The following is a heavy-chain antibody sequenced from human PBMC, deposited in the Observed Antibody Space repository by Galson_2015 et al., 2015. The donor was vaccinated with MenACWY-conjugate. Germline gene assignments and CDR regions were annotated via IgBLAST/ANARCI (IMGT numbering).Heavy chain of an antibody. Sequence: SLRLSCAASGFTFSSYAMSWVRQAPGKGLEWVSAISGSGGSTYYADSVKGRFTISRDNSKNTLYLQMNSLRAEDTAVYYCAKDHICSSTSCYFIPLSQTMDVWGKGTTVTVSS. J-gene: IGHJ6*04. CDR2: ISGSGGST. D-gene: IGHD2-2*01. V-gene: IGHV3-23*01. CDR3: AKDHICSSTSCYFIPLSQTMDV. CDR1: GFTFSSYA.